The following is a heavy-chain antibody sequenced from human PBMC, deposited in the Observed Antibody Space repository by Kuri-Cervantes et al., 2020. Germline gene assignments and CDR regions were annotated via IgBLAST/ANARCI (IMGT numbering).Heavy chain of an antibody. D-gene: IGHD2-2*01. CDR2: IYYSGHT. J-gene: IGHJ5*02. V-gene: IGHV4-34*01. CDR3: ARYCSSTSCHLPFDP. Sequence: SETLSLTCAVYGGSLSGYYWSWIRQPPGKGLEWIGSIYYSGHTYYNPSLKSRVTISVDTSKNQFSLKLTSVTAADTAVYYCARYCSSTSCHLPFDPWGQGTLVTVSS. CDR1: GGSLSGYY.